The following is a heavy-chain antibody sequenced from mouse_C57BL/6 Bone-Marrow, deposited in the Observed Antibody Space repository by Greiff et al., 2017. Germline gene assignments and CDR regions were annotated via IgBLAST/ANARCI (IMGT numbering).Heavy chain of an antibody. CDR1: GYTFTSYD. CDR2: IYPRDGST. CDR3: ARRRLLNAMDY. D-gene: IGHD2-3*01. V-gene: IGHV1-85*01. Sequence: VQVVESGPELVKPGASVKLSCKASGYTFTSYDINWVKQRPGQGLEWIGWIYPRDGSTKYNEKFKGKATWTVDTSSSTAYMELHSLTSEDSAVYFCARRRLLNAMDYWGKGTSVTVSS. J-gene: IGHJ4*01.